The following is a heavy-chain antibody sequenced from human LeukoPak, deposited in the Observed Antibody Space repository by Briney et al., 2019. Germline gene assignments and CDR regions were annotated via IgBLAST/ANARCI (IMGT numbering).Heavy chain of an antibody. Sequence: KPSETLSPTCTVSGGSISSGDYYWSWIRQPPGKGLEWIGYIYYSGSTYYNPSLKSRVTISVVTSKNQFSLKLSSVTAADTAVYYCARATLRGYDSSGDDAFDIWAQGTMVTVSS. D-gene: IGHD3-22*01. CDR2: IYYSGST. V-gene: IGHV4-30-4*08. CDR3: ARATLRGYDSSGDDAFDI. CDR1: GGSISSGDYY. J-gene: IGHJ3*02.